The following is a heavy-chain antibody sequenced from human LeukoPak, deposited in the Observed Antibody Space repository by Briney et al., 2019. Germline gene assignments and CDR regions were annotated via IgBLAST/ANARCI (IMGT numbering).Heavy chain of an antibody. V-gene: IGHV3-23*01. CDR1: GFTFSNAW. Sequence: GGSLRLSCAASGFTFSNAWMSWVRQAPGKGLEWVSGISGSGVSTYYADSVKGRFTISRDNSKNTLYLQMNSLRAEDTAVYYCAKEFVGYYAMDVWGQGTTVTVYS. D-gene: IGHD2-15*01. CDR3: AKEFVGYYAMDV. J-gene: IGHJ6*02. CDR2: ISGSGVST.